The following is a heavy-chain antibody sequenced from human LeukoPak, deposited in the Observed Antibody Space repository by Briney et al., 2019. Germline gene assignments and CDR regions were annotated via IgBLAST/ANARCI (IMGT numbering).Heavy chain of an antibody. V-gene: IGHV4-39*01. Sequence: SETLSLTCSFSGGSTTSHTSYWGWIRQPPGKGLEFIGSIYYSGSTYYNPSLKSRVTISVDTSKNQFSLKLSSVTAADTAVYYCARGYGDSTSGFDYWGQGTLVTVSS. D-gene: IGHD4-17*01. J-gene: IGHJ4*02. CDR3: ARGYGDSTSGFDY. CDR1: GGSTTSHTSY. CDR2: IYYSGST.